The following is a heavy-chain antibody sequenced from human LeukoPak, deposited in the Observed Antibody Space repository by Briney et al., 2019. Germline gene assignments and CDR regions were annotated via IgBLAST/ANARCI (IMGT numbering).Heavy chain of an antibody. CDR2: IYYSGTT. V-gene: IGHV4-59*11. CDR3: ARLLDNDSSGYPDTFDM. CDR1: GGSMSSHY. Sequence: SETPSLTCTVSGGSMSSHYWSWIRQPPGKGLEWIGFIYYSGTTKYSPSLQSRVTMLLDTPKNQFSLKLTSVTAADTALYYCARLLDNDSSGYPDTFDMWGQGTMVTVSS. D-gene: IGHD3-22*01. J-gene: IGHJ3*02.